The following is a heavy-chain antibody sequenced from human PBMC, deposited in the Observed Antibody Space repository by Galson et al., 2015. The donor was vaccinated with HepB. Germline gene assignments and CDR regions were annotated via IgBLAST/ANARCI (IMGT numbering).Heavy chain of an antibody. D-gene: IGHD5-12*01. CDR3: ARATLSGHVGARSGNY. Sequence: SVKVSCKASGYTFSNYYMHWVRQAPGHGLEWMGLINPSGGSTSYAQRFQGRVTMTRDTSTSTVYMELSSLRSEDTAMYYCARATLSGHVGARSGNYWGQGSLVTVSS. V-gene: IGHV1-46*01. CDR2: INPSGGST. J-gene: IGHJ4*02. CDR1: GYTFSNYY.